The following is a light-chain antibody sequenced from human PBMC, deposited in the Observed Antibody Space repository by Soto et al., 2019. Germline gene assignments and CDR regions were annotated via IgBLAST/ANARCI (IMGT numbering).Light chain of an antibody. CDR3: AAWDDSLVV. Sequence: QSVLTQPPSASGTPGQTVTISCSGSSSNIGSAYIYWYQHLPRTAPKLLIYRNNQRPSGVPDRFSASKSGTSASLAISGLRSEDDADYYCAAWDDSLVVFGGGTKLTVL. V-gene: IGLV1-47*01. CDR1: SSNIGSAY. J-gene: IGLJ2*01. CDR2: RNN.